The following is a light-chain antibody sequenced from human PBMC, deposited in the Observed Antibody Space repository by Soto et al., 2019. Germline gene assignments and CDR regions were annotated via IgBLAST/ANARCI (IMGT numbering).Light chain of an antibody. Sequence: EIVLSQSPCTLSLSPGEGATLSCRAIQSVTSSHLAWYQQKSGQAPRLLIYGASARATGIPDRFSGSGSGTDFTLTISRLEPEDFAVYYCQQYGSSPPITFGQGTRLEIK. CDR2: GAS. J-gene: IGKJ5*01. CDR3: QQYGSSPPIT. CDR1: QSVTSSH. V-gene: IGKV3-20*01.